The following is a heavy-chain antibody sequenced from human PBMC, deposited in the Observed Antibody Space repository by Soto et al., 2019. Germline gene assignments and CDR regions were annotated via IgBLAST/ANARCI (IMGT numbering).Heavy chain of an antibody. V-gene: IGHV4-31*02. CDR3: AGYNYYDGAAKEGGDV. CDR2: IYYSGST. D-gene: IGHD3-10*01. J-gene: IGHJ6*02. CDR1: GGSLSSGGYY. Sequence: SETLPVTWTVSGGSLSSGGYYWTWIRQHPGKGLEWIGYIYYSGSTYSNPSLQSRVPISVATSQNQFSLTRSSVTAADTAVNYCAGYNYYDGAAKEGGDVSSQRTSVTVSS.